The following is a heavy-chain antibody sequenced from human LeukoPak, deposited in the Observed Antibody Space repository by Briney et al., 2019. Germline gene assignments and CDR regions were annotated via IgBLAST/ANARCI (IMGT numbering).Heavy chain of an antibody. V-gene: IGHV4-31*03. D-gene: IGHD3-10*01. CDR1: GGSISSGGYY. Sequence: PSQTLSLTCTVSGGSISSGGYYWSWIRQHPGKGLEWIGYIYYSGSTYYNPSLKSRVTISVDTSKNQFSLKLSSVTAADTAVYYCARVISHYYYYYMDVWGKGTTVTVSS. J-gene: IGHJ6*03. CDR3: ARVISHYYYYYMDV. CDR2: IYYSGST.